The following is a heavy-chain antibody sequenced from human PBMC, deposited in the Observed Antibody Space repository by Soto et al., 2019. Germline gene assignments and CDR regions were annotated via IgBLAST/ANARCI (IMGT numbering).Heavy chain of an antibody. CDR2: INPNSGGT. Sequence: QVQVVQSGAEVKKPGASVKVSCKASGYIFTDYYIHWVRQAPGQGPEWMGWINPNSGGTKYAQRFQGRVTMSRDRSISTAYMELCRLRSDHTAVYFCARAGGAAAGSGEYGMDVWGQGTTVTVSS. CDR3: ARAGGAAAGSGEYGMDV. J-gene: IGHJ6*02. V-gene: IGHV1-2*02. D-gene: IGHD6-13*01. CDR1: GYIFTDYY.